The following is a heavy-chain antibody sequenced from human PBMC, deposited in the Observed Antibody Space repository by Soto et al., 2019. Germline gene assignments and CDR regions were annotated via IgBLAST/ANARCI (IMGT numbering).Heavy chain of an antibody. V-gene: IGHV3-23*01. CDR2: ISGNGVST. CDR3: AKEYSGSYYADN. CDR1: GFTFSSYA. J-gene: IGHJ4*02. D-gene: IGHD1-26*01. Sequence: GESLKISCAASGFTFSSYAMSWVRQTPEKGLQWVSTISGNGVSTYYADSVRARFIISRDNSRDTLFLQMNGLRAEDTAVYFCAKEYSGSYYADNWGQGTLVTVSS.